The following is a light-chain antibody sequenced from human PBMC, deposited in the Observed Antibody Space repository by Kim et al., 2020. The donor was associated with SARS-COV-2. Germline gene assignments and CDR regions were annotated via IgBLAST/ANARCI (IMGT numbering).Light chain of an antibody. CDR3: SSYSSSGAWV. Sequence: QSVLTQPASVSGSPGQSITISCIGFSSDIGAYNFVSWFQQHPGKAPKLMIYDVTKWPSGISNRFSGSKSGNTASLTISGLQAEDEADYYCSSYSSSGAWVFGGGTQLTVL. J-gene: IGLJ3*02. CDR2: DVT. V-gene: IGLV2-14*03. CDR1: SSDIGAYNF.